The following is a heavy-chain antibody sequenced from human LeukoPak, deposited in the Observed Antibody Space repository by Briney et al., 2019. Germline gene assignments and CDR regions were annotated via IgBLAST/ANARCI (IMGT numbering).Heavy chain of an antibody. CDR3: ARGTALQDY. CDR1: GFTFSSYW. CDR2: INPDARTT. J-gene: IGHJ4*02. Sequence: GGSLRLSCAASGFTFSSYWMHWVRRPPGKGLVWVSHINPDARTTTYADSVKGRFTVSRDNAQNTLYLQMNSLRAEDTAVYYCARGTALQDYWGQGTLVTVSS. V-gene: IGHV3-74*01. D-gene: IGHD2/OR15-2a*01.